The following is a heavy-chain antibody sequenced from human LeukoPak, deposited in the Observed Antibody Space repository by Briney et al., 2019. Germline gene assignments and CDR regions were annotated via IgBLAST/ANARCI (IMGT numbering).Heavy chain of an antibody. J-gene: IGHJ4*02. V-gene: IGHV1-18*01. CDR2: ISATSGIT. Sequence: GASVKVSCKASGYRFSSYGISWVRQAPGQGLEWMGWISATSGITKYAHKFQDRITMTTDTSASTAYMEVRSLRSDDTAVYYCARDSESRGLEWGQGTLVTVSS. CDR1: GYRFSSYG. CDR3: ARDSESRGLE. D-gene: IGHD3/OR15-3a*01.